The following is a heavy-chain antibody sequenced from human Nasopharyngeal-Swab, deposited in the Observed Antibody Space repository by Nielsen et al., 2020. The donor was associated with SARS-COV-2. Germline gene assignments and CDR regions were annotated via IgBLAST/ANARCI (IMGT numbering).Heavy chain of an antibody. CDR1: GFTFSHYF. J-gene: IGHJ5*02. D-gene: IGHD6-13*01. V-gene: IGHV1-46*01. CDR3: ASEPGGMAAPGKHFDP. CDR2: ITPSGGAT. Sequence: SVNVSYKPSGFTFSHYFMHWVRQAPAKGLEWMGVITPSGGATNYARKFRGRVTMTRDPSTSTVYLDLSSLKSEDTAVYFCASEPGGMAAPGKHFDPWGQGTLVTVSS.